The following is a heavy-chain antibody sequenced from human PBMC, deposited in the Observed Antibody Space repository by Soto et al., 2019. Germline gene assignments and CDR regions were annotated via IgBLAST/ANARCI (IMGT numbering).Heavy chain of an antibody. D-gene: IGHD3-22*01. CDR2: IYYSGST. Sequence: LSLTCTVSGGSISSGDYYWSWIRQPPGKGLEWIGYIYYSGSTYYNPSLKSRVTISVDTSKNQFSLKLSSVTAADTAVYYCARIDSSGYYGEYYYGMDVWGQGTTVTVSS. CDR1: GGSISSGDYY. V-gene: IGHV4-30-4*01. CDR3: ARIDSSGYYGEYYYGMDV. J-gene: IGHJ6*02.